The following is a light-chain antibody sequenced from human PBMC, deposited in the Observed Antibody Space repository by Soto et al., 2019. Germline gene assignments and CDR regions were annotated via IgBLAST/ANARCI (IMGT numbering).Light chain of an antibody. J-gene: IGLJ2*01. CDR3: GSKAGSNKHVV. CDR2: EVT. V-gene: IGLV2-8*01. CDR1: SSDIGASNS. Sequence: QSALTQPPSASGSPGQSVTISCAGSSSDIGASNSVSWYQQHPGKAPKLLISEVTKRPSGVPDRFSGSKSGNTASLTVSGLQADDGADYYCGSKAGSNKHVVFGGGTKLTVL.